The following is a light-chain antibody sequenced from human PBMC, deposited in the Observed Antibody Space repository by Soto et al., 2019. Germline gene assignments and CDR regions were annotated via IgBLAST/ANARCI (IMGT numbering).Light chain of an antibody. CDR2: GSS. J-gene: IGKJ1*01. Sequence: DIQMTQSPSSVSASVGDSVTITCRASQGVSDWVAWYQQKPGEAPKLLIYGSSSLLSGVPSRFSGTRSGPDFALTISSLQPEDFATYYCQQANSYPWTCGQGTKVEIE. V-gene: IGKV1-12*01. CDR3: QQANSYPWT. CDR1: QGVSDW.